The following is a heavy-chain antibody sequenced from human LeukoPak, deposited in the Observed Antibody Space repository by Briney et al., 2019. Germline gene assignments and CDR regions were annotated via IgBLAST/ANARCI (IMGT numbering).Heavy chain of an antibody. CDR1: GFTFISYA. V-gene: IGHV3-30*04. Sequence: GRSLRLSCAASGFTFISYAMHWVRQAPGKGLEWVAVISYDGSNKYYADSVKGRFTISRDNSKNTLYLQMNSLRAEDTAVYYCACPKNTEQQLVNWFDPWGQGTLVTVSS. CDR3: ACPKNTEQQLVNWFDP. D-gene: IGHD6-13*01. CDR2: ISYDGSNK. J-gene: IGHJ5*02.